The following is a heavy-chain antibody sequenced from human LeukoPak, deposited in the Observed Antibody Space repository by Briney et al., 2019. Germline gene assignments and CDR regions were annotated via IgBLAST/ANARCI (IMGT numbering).Heavy chain of an antibody. D-gene: IGHD6-6*01. Sequence: PGGALRLSCAAPGFPFSDYVMNWVRQAPGKGLEWVSSISSSSYIYYADSLKGRFTISRDNAKNTLYLQMNSLRAEDTAVYYCAKVAGSSSPQDDYWGQGTLVTVSS. J-gene: IGHJ4*02. CDR2: ISSSSYI. V-gene: IGHV3-69-1*01. CDR3: AKVAGSSSPQDDY. CDR1: GFPFSDYV.